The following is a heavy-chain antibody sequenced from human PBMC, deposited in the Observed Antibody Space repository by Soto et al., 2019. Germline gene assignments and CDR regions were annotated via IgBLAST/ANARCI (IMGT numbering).Heavy chain of an antibody. V-gene: IGHV3-30-3*01. CDR1: EFSFSSYA. CDR3: ARTFDTITYYFDY. CDR2: ISFDGNII. Sequence: VHLVESGGGVGQPGGSLRLSCAASEFSFSSYAMHWIRQAPGKGLEWVAVISFDGNIIHYADSVKGRFIISRDNSKNTLYLQMHSLSGEDTAVYYYARTFDTITYYFDYWGQGTLVTVSS. D-gene: IGHD3-9*01. J-gene: IGHJ4*02.